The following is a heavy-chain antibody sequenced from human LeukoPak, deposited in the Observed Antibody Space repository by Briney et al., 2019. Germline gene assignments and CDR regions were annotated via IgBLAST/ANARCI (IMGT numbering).Heavy chain of an antibody. Sequence: PSETLSLTCTVSGGSISSGAYYCSWIRQPPGKGLEWVGYIRHTGNTYYNPSLKSRVTISADRSKNQFSLNLSSVTAADTAVYYCMRGGIGYDSDYWGQGTLVTVSS. CDR3: MRGGIGYDSDY. V-gene: IGHV4-30-2*01. CDR2: IRHTGNT. D-gene: IGHD5-12*01. J-gene: IGHJ4*02. CDR1: GGSISSGAYY.